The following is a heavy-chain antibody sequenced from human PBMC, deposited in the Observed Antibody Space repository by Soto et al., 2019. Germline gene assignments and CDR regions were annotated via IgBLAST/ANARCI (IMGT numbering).Heavy chain of an antibody. Sequence: SETLSLTCAVYGGSXSGYYWSWIRQPPGKGLEWIGEINHSGSTNYNPSLKSRVTISVDTSKNQFSLKLSSVTAADTAVYYCATASGNYDFWSGLPFDYWGQGTLVTVSS. CDR2: INHSGST. CDR1: GGSXSGYY. CDR3: ATASGNYDFWSGLPFDY. J-gene: IGHJ4*02. D-gene: IGHD3-3*01. V-gene: IGHV4-34*01.